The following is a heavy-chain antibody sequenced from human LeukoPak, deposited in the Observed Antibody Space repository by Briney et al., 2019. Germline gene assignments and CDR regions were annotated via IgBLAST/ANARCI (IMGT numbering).Heavy chain of an antibody. Sequence: GGSLRLSCAASGFIFSNYGLNWVRQAPGKGLEWVSYIGRTSSAIYYADSVKGRFTISRDNSKNTLYLQMNSLRAEDTAVYYCAKDHPRYYYNSSGYPDYWGQGTLVTVSS. D-gene: IGHD3-22*01. V-gene: IGHV3-48*01. J-gene: IGHJ4*02. CDR1: GFIFSNYG. CDR2: IGRTSSAI. CDR3: AKDHPRYYYNSSGYPDY.